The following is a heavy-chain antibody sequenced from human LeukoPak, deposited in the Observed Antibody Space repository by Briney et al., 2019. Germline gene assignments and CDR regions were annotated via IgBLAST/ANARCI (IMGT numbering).Heavy chain of an antibody. J-gene: IGHJ6*02. V-gene: IGHV4-34*01. CDR1: GGSFSGYY. Sequence: SETLSLTCAVYGGSFSGYYWSWIRQPPGKGLEWIGEINHSGSTNYNPSLKSRVTISVDTSKNQFSLKLSSVTAADTAVYYCARNHYYYGMDVWGQGTTVTVSS. CDR3: ARNHYYYGMDV. CDR2: INHSGST.